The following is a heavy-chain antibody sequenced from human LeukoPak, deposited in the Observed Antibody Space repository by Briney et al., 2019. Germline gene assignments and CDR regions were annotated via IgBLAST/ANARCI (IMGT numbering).Heavy chain of an antibody. Sequence: SETLSLTGTVSGGSISSGGYYWSWIRQHPGKGLEWIGYIYYSGSTYYNPSLKSRVTISVDTSKNQFSLKLSSVTAADTAVYYCARGRGSYSDYFDYWGQGTLVTVSS. CDR3: ARGRGSYSDYFDY. J-gene: IGHJ4*02. D-gene: IGHD1-26*01. CDR2: IYYSGST. V-gene: IGHV4-31*03. CDR1: GGSISSGGYY.